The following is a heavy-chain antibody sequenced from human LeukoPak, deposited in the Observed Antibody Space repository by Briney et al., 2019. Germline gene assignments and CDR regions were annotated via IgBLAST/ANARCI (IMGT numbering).Heavy chain of an antibody. V-gene: IGHV4-59*12. J-gene: IGHJ3*02. CDR1: GGSISSYY. CDR2: IYYSGST. Sequence: SETLSLTCTVSGGSISSYYWSWIRQPPGKGLEWIGYIYYSGSTNYNPSLKSRVIISVDTSKNQFSLKLSSVTAADTAVYYCARGNHDYGGNYHDAFDIWGQGTMVTVSS. D-gene: IGHD4-23*01. CDR3: ARGNHDYGGNYHDAFDI.